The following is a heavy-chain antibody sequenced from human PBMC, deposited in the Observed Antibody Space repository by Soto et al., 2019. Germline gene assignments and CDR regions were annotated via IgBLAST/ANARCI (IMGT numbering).Heavy chain of an antibody. CDR3: AILQGKDIVLVPSTPADY. Sequence: QVQLVQSGAEVKKPGSSVKVSCKASGGTFSSYAISWVRQAPGQGLEWMGGITPIFGTANYAQKFQGRVTITADESTSTAYMELSSLRSEDTAVYYCAILQGKDIVLVPSTPADYWGQGTLVTVSS. CDR1: GGTFSSYA. J-gene: IGHJ4*02. CDR2: ITPIFGTA. V-gene: IGHV1-69*01. D-gene: IGHD2-2*01.